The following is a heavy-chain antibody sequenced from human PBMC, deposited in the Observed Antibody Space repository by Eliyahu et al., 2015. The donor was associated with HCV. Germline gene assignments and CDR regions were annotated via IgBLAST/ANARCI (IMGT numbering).Heavy chain of an antibody. J-gene: IGHJ4*02. V-gene: IGHV3-21*02. CDR3: ARVARDRCSATTCRGDY. Sequence: EVQLVESGGGLVKPGGSLRLXCVASGFTLXGYXRNWVRQAPGKGLEWVASISSTSTYIYYRDSVRGRFTVSRDNARNSVYLQMNRLEPEDTAVYYCARVARDRCSATTCRGDYWGQGTRVTVS. D-gene: IGHD2-15*01. CDR2: ISSTSTYI. CDR1: GFTLXGYX.